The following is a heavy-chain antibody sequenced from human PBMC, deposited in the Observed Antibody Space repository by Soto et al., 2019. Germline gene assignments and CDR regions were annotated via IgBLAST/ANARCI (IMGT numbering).Heavy chain of an antibody. Sequence: SVKVSCKASGGTFSSYAISWVRQAPGQGLEWMGGIIPIFGTANYAQKFQGRVTITADESTSTAYMELSSLRSEDTAVYYCASYTIVLVPAAPIDDAFDIWGQGTMVNVSS. V-gene: IGHV1-69*13. D-gene: IGHD2-2*01. J-gene: IGHJ3*02. CDR1: GGTFSSYA. CDR2: IIPIFGTA. CDR3: ASYTIVLVPAAPIDDAFDI.